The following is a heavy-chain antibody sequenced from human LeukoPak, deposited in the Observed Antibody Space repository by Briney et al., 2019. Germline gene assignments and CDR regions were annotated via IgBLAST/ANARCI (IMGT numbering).Heavy chain of an antibody. CDR2: IYYSGST. J-gene: IGHJ4*02. V-gene: IGHV4-59*01. D-gene: IGHD3-9*01. CDR3: ARVYFLALNYDILTGAYYFDY. CDR1: GGSISSYY. Sequence: SETLSLTCTVSGGSISSYYWSWIRQPPGKGLEWIGYIYYSGSTNYNPSLKSRVTISVDTSKNQFSLKLSSVTAADTAVYYCARVYFLALNYDILTGAYYFDYWGQGTLVTVSS.